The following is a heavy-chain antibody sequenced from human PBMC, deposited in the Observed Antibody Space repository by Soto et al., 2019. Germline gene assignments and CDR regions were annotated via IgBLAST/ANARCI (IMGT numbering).Heavy chain of an antibody. CDR3: ARGDYYDSSGYPRDYYYGMDV. D-gene: IGHD3-22*01. Sequence: SVKVSCKASGGTFSSYAISWVRQAPGQGXEWMGGIIPIFGTANYARKFQGRVTITADESTSTAYMELSSLRSEDTAVYYCARGDYYDSSGYPRDYYYGMDVWGQGTTVTVSS. V-gene: IGHV1-69*13. J-gene: IGHJ6*02. CDR1: GGTFSSYA. CDR2: IIPIFGTA.